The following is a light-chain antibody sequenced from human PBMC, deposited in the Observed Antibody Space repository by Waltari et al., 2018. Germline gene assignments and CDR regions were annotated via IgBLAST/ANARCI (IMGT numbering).Light chain of an antibody. Sequence: DIVLTQSPATLSLSPGERATLSCTASQSVTNYLAWYQLKPGQAPRLLIYDASNRATGIPARFSGSGSGKDFTLTISYLEPEDSAVYYCQQRSKWPLTFGRGTKVEIK. J-gene: IGKJ4*01. CDR2: DAS. CDR3: QQRSKWPLT. V-gene: IGKV3-11*01. CDR1: QSVTNY.